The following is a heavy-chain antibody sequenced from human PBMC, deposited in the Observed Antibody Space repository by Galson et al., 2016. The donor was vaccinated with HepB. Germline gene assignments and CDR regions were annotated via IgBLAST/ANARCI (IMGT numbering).Heavy chain of an antibody. Sequence: SETLSLTCTVSGGSISSSSFFWSWIRQAPGRGLEWIGYVYSSGGTNYNPSLKSRVTMSVDTSKNQIYLRLSSVTAADTAVYYCARDKWSAAYYYYALDVWGQGTTVTVS. J-gene: IGHJ6*02. D-gene: IGHD3-3*01. CDR1: GGSISSSSFF. CDR3: ARDKWSAAYYYYALDV. CDR2: VYSSGGT. V-gene: IGHV4-61*01.